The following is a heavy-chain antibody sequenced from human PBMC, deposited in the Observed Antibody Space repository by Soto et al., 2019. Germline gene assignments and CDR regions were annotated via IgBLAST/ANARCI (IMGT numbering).Heavy chain of an antibody. CDR2: ISGSGGST. D-gene: IGHD6-13*01. Sequence: GGSLRLSCAASGFTFSSYAMSWVRQAPGRGLEWVSAISGSGGSTYYADSVKGRFTISRDNSKNTLYLQMNSLRAEDTAVYCCAKDGVGASSSWLPPTWFDYWGQGTLVTVSS. V-gene: IGHV3-23*01. J-gene: IGHJ4*02. CDR1: GFTFSSYA. CDR3: AKDGVGASSSWLPPTWFDY.